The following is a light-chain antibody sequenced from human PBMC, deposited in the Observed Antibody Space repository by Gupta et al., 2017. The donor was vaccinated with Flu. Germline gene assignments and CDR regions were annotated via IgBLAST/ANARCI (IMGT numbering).Light chain of an antibody. CDR1: NIGGKD. Sequence: TCGGINIGGKDVHWYQQKPGQAPAVVIYRNTNRPSGIPERFSGSNSENTATLTISRAQVEDESDYYCQVWDSGALFFGGGTKLTVL. CDR2: RNT. J-gene: IGLJ2*01. V-gene: IGLV3-9*01. CDR3: QVWDSGALF.